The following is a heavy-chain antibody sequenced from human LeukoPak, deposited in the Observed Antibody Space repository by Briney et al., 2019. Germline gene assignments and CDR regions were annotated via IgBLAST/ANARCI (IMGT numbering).Heavy chain of an antibody. CDR3: ARVGTTGTDYGMDV. D-gene: IGHD1-14*01. J-gene: IGHJ6*02. V-gene: IGHV4-61*01. Sequence: SETLSLTCTVSGGSVSTGSYYWSWIRQPPGKGLEWIGYVYYSASINYNPSLKSRVTISVDTSKNQFSLKLSSVTAADTAVYYCARVGTTGTDYGMDVWGRGTTVTVSS. CDR1: GGSVSTGSYY. CDR2: VYYSASI.